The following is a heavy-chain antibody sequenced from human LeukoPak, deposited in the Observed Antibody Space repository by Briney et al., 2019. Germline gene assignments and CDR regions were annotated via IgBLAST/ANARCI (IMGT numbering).Heavy chain of an antibody. D-gene: IGHD1-26*01. CDR3: AKGLTSGSYYTCSDY. J-gene: IGHJ4*02. CDR1: GFTFSSYA. Sequence: GGSLRLSCAASGFTFSSYAMSWVRQAPGKGLECVSIVSGSGGGTYYADSVEGRFTISRDNSKNTLYLEMNSLRADDTAVYYCAKGLTSGSYYTCSDYWGQGTLVTVSS. CDR2: VSGSGGGT. V-gene: IGHV3-23*01.